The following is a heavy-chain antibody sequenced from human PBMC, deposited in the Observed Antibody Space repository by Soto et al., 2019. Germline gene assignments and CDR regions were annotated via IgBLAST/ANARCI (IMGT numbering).Heavy chain of an antibody. CDR1: GFSVADYA. Sequence: GGSLRLSCTVSGFSVADYAMGWFRQAPGKGLEWLSFIRSRAYGGTTEDAASVKGRFTISRDDSRNIAYLQMNSLKTEDTAVYYCARVPYCASTSCYGGFHYWGQGT. D-gene: IGHD2-2*01. CDR3: ARVPYCASTSCYGGFHY. V-gene: IGHV3-49*03. J-gene: IGHJ4*02. CDR2: IRSRAYGGTT.